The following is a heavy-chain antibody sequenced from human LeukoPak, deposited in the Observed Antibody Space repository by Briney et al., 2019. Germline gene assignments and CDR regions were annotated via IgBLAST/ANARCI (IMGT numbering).Heavy chain of an antibody. CDR2: IYHSGST. Sequence: SETLPLTCAVSGGSISSSNWWSWVRQPPGKGLEWIGEIYHSGSTNYNPSLKSRVTISVNTSKNQFSLNLTSVTAADTAVYYCARDSIEVDGSGSYYTIDSWGQGTRVTVSS. V-gene: IGHV4-4*02. CDR1: GGSISSSNW. CDR3: ARDSIEVDGSGSYYTIDS. D-gene: IGHD3-10*01. J-gene: IGHJ4*02.